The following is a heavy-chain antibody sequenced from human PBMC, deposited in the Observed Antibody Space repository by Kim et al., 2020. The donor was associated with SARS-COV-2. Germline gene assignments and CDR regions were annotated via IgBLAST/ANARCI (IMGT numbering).Heavy chain of an antibody. CDR1: GFTFTKVW. Sequence: GGSLRLSCAASGFTFTKVWLSWVRQAPGKGLEWVGRIRSKVDGGTADYAAPVKGRFTISRDDSKNTLYLQMNGLRVEDTAFYHCTTDYERIGGLCDGETCYPASLWGQGTLVTVSS. CDR2: IRSKVDGGTA. D-gene: IGHD2-21*01. CDR3: TTDYERIGGLCDGETCYPASL. V-gene: IGHV3-15*01. J-gene: IGHJ4*02.